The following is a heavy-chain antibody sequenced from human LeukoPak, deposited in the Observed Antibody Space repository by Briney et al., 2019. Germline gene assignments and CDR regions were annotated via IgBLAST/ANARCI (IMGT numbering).Heavy chain of an antibody. V-gene: IGHV1-18*01. CDR1: GYTFTSDG. D-gene: IGHD3-9*01. J-gene: IGHJ4*02. Sequence: ASMNVSWEASGYTFTSDGMSWVRQAPGQGLEWMGWISAYNGNTNYAQKLQGRVTMTTDTSTSTAYMELRSLRSDDTAVYYCARGQTNYFDWLSSYFDYWGQGTLVTVSS. CDR3: ARGQTNYFDWLSSYFDY. CDR2: ISAYNGNT.